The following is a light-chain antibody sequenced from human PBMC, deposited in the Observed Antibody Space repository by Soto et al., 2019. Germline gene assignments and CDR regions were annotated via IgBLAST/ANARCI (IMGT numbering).Light chain of an antibody. CDR1: QPISDY. Sequence: DIQMTQSPSSLSASVGDRVTITCRTSQPISDYLNWYQQKPGKAPSLLIYTSSNLQSGVPSRFSGSGSGTDFTLTISSLQPEDFATYYCQQSYSTPFTFGPGTKVDIK. CDR3: QQSYSTPFT. V-gene: IGKV1-39*01. J-gene: IGKJ3*01. CDR2: TSS.